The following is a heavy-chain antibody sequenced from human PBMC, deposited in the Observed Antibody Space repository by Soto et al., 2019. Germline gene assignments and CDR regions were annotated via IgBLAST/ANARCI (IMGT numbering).Heavy chain of an antibody. CDR1: GFTFSSYS. V-gene: IGHV3-48*01. J-gene: IGHJ4*02. D-gene: IGHD3-16*01. CDR3: ARDWGTTSDY. CDR2: ISSSSSTI. Sequence: PGGSLRLSCAASGFTFSSYSMNWVRQAPGKGLEWVSYISSSSSTIYYADSVKGRFTISRDNAKNSLYLQMNSLRAEDTAVYYCARDWGTTSDYWGQRTSVPVSS.